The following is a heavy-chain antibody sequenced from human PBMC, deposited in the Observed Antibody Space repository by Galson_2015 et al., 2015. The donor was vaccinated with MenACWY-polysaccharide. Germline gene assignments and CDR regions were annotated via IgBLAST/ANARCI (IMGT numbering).Heavy chain of an antibody. D-gene: IGHD4-17*01. CDR3: ATHPLQISGPKIYGPDYAVYGMAV. J-gene: IGHJ6*02. CDR2: IIGGGGRT. Sequence: SLRLSCAASEITFSSYAMSWVRQAPGKGLEWVSAIIGGGGRTYYADSVKGRFTISRDNSEYTLYLQMHSLRAEDTAIYYCATHPLQISGPKIYGPDYAVYGMAVWGQGTPVTVSS. V-gene: IGHV3-23*01. CDR1: EITFSSYA.